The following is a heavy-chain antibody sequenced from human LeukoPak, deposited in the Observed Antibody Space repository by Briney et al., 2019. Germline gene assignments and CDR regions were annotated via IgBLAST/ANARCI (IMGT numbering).Heavy chain of an antibody. CDR1: GYTLTELS. CDR3: ATTDGWAQGGAFDI. D-gene: IGHD5-24*01. Sequence: ASVKVSCKVSGYTLTELSMHWVRQAPGKGLEWMGGFDPEDGETIYAQKFQGRVTMTEDTSTDTACMELSSLRSEDTAVYYCATTDGWAQGGAFDIWGQGTMVTVSS. V-gene: IGHV1-24*01. J-gene: IGHJ3*02. CDR2: FDPEDGET.